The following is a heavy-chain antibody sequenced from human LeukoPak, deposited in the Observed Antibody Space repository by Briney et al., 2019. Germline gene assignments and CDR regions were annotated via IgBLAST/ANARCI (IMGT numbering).Heavy chain of an antibody. CDR1: GFTFSSYG. CDR3: AKDDAWGRYQD. V-gene: IGHV3-23*01. CDR2: IRSNGVTT. Sequence: PGGTLRLSCAASGFTFSSYGMNWVRQAPGKGLEWVSCIRSNGVTTYYADSVKGRFTISRDNSKNTLYLQMSSLGAEDTAVYFCAKDDAWGRYQDWGQGTLVTVSS. J-gene: IGHJ1*01. D-gene: IGHD3-16*01.